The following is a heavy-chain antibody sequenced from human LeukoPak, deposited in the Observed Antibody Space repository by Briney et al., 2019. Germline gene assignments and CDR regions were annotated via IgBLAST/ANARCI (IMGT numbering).Heavy chain of an antibody. Sequence: PGGSLRLSCAASGFTFTNAWMNWVRQAPGKGLAWVGRIKSKGDGETTDYAAPVKGRFTMSRDDSKATLYLQMNYLEAEDTAVYHCTTDLGLTMIRGVIVSWGQGALVTVSS. CDR1: GFTFTNAW. CDR3: TTDLGLTMIRGVIVS. CDR2: IKSKGDGETT. V-gene: IGHV3-15*01. J-gene: IGHJ4*02. D-gene: IGHD3-10*01.